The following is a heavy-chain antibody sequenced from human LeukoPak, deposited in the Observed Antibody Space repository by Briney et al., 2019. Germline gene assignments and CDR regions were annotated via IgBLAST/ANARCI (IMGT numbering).Heavy chain of an antibody. V-gene: IGHV4-4*07. Sequence: PSETLSLTCTVSGGSINTYHWSWIRQPAGKGLEWVGRVYTSGNTNYNPSLKSRVTMSVDTSKNQFSLKLTSVTAADTAVYFCARGHYAFLVWGKGTTVTVSS. J-gene: IGHJ6*04. CDR3: ARGHYAFLV. CDR1: GGSINTYH. D-gene: IGHD2-2*01. CDR2: VYTSGNT.